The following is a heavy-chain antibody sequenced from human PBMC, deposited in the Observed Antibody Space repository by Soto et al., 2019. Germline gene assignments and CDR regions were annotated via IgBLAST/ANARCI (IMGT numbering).Heavy chain of an antibody. J-gene: IGHJ6*02. CDR1: GFTFSSYG. D-gene: IGHD3-9*01. CDR2: IWYDGSNK. V-gene: IGHV3-33*01. Sequence: GGSLRLSCAASGFTFSSYGMHWVRQAPGKGLEWVAVIWYDGSNKYYADSVKGRFTISRDNSKNTLYLQMNSLRAEDTAVYYCARDRAAVGRPTYYDILTGLPYYYYGMDVWGQGTTVTVSS. CDR3: ARDRAAVGRPTYYDILTGLPYYYYGMDV.